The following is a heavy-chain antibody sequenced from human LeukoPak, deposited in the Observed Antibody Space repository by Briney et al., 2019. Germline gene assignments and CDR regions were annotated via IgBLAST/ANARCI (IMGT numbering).Heavy chain of an antibody. D-gene: IGHD5-18*01. V-gene: IGHV3-74*01. CDR2: VNSDGSST. J-gene: IGHJ4*02. CDR3: GRIKGYSYDY. Sequence: GGSLRLSCAVSGFTFSSYWMHWVRQAPGKGLVWVSRVNSDGSSTTYADSVKGRFTISRDNAKNTLYLQMNSLRAEDTAVYYCGRIKGYSYDYWGQGTLVTVYS. CDR1: GFTFSSYW.